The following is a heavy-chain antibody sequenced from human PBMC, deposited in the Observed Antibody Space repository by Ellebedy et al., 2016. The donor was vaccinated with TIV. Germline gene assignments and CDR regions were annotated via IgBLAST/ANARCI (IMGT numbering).Heavy chain of an antibody. CDR2: IDNAGDT. D-gene: IGHD3-10*01. CDR3: TRFGINSGGGYGMDV. J-gene: IGHJ6*02. Sequence: GESLKISXAASGFTFSRYDMHWVRQSTRKGLEWVASIDNAGDTYYPGSVKSRFTISRENAKNSLYLQMNSLRVEDTAVYYCTRFGINSGGGYGMDVWGQGTTVTVSS. CDR1: GFTFSRYD. V-gene: IGHV3-13*01.